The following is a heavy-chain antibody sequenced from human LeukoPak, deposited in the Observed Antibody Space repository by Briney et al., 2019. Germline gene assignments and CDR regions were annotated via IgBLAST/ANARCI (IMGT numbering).Heavy chain of an antibody. CDR1: GGSISNYY. Sequence: SETLSLTCTVSGGSISNYYWSWIRQPPGKGLEWIGYIYYSGSTNYNPSLKSRVTISVDTSKNQFSLKLSSVTAADTAVYYCARRSSYGSGSYYPYYYYGVDVWGQGTTVTVSS. D-gene: IGHD3-10*01. J-gene: IGHJ6*02. CDR2: IYYSGST. CDR3: ARRSSYGSGSYYPYYYYGVDV. V-gene: IGHV4-59*08.